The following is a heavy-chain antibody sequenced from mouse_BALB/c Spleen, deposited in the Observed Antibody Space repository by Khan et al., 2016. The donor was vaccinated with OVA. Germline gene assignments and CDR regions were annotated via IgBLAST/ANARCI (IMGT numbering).Heavy chain of an antibody. Sequence: QVQLKESGPGLVAPSQSLSITCTVSGFSLTSYGVHWVRQPPGKGLEWLVVIWSDGFTSYNSALKSRLSNSKDNSKSQVFIKMNSLQTDDTAMYYCARRDGYSSGFAYWGQGTLVTVSA. CDR3: ARRDGYSSGFAY. J-gene: IGHJ3*01. V-gene: IGHV2-6*02. CDR2: IWSDGFT. CDR1: GFSLTSYG. D-gene: IGHD2-3*01.